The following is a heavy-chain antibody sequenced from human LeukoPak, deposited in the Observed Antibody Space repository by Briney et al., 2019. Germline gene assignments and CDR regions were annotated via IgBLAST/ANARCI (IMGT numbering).Heavy chain of an antibody. Sequence: EGSLRLSCAASGFTFSSYAMSWVRQAPGKGLEWVSAISGSDGSTNYADSVKGRFTISRDNSKNTLYLQMNSLRAEDTAVYYCAKDLLSTGLLFDYWGQGTLVTVSS. J-gene: IGHJ4*02. CDR3: AKDLLSTGLLFDY. CDR1: GFTFSSYA. CDR2: ISGSDGST. D-gene: IGHD3-9*01. V-gene: IGHV3-23*01.